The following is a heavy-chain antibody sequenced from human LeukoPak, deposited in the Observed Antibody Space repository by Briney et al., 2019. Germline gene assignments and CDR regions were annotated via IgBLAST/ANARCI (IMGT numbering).Heavy chain of an antibody. V-gene: IGHV1-69*13. CDR3: ARDRCSGGSCYSGY. D-gene: IGHD2-15*01. CDR2: IIAIFGTA. CDR1: GGTFTSYA. J-gene: IGHJ4*02. Sequence: GASVKVSCKASGGTFTSYAISWVRQAPGQGLEWMGGIIAIFGTANYAQKFQARVTITADESTSTAYMELSSLRSEDTAVYYCARDRCSGGSCYSGYWGQGTLVTVSS.